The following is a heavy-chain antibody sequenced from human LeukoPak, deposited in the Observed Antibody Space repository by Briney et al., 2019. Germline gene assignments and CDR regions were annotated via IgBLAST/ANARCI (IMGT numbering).Heavy chain of an antibody. D-gene: IGHD3-9*01. CDR1: GFTFSDYY. CDR3: ARIGLRYFDWAYFDY. Sequence: RTGGSLRLSCAASGFTFSDYYMSWIRQAPGKGLEWVSSISSSSSYIYYADSVKGRFTISRDNAKNSLYLQMNSLRAEDTAVYYCARIGLRYFDWAYFDYWGQGTLVTVSS. CDR2: ISSSSSYI. J-gene: IGHJ4*02. V-gene: IGHV3-11*06.